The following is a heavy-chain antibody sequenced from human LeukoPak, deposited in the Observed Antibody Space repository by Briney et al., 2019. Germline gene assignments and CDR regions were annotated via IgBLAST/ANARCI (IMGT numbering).Heavy chain of an antibody. CDR3: ARVRDWFDP. Sequence: SETLSLTCTVSGGSISSGSYYWSWIRQPAGKGLEWIGRIYTSGSTNYNPSLKSRVTISVDTSKNQFSLKLSSVTAADTAVYYCARVRDWFDPWGQGTLVTVSS. V-gene: IGHV4-61*02. CDR2: IYTSGST. J-gene: IGHJ5*02. CDR1: GGSISSGSYY.